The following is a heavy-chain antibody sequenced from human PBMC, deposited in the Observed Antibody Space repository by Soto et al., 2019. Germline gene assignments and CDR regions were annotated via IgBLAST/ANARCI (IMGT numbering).Heavy chain of an antibody. CDR3: VKKSCSHTRCYTGWFFDL. CDR2: ISWNSGDK. D-gene: IGHD2-15*01. V-gene: IGHV3-9*01. Sequence: SLRLSCEASGFIFEDYDMHWVRQPPGKGLQWVSGISWNSGDKDYGDSVKGRFTISRGNAKNSLDLQMSSLRVEDTATYYCVKKSCSHTRCYTGWFFDLWGRGTLVTVSS. CDR1: GFIFEDYD. J-gene: IGHJ2*01.